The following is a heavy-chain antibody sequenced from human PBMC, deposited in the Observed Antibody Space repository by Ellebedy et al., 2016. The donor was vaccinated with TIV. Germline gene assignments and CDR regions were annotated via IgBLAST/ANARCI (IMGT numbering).Heavy chain of an antibody. CDR1: GFTVSSNY. CDR2: IYSGGST. Sequence: PGGSLRLSCAASGFTVSSNYMSWVRQAPGKGLEWISVIYSGGSTDYADSVRGRFTISRDNSKNTLYLQMNSLRAEDTAVYYCARGSTVSYYYHYGMDVWGQGTTVTVSS. CDR3: ARGSTVSYYYHYGMDV. D-gene: IGHD4-11*01. J-gene: IGHJ6*02. V-gene: IGHV3-66*01.